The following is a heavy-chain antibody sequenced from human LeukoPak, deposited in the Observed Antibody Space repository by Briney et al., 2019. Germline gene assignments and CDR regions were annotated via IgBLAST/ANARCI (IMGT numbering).Heavy chain of an antibody. CDR3: AELGITMIGGV. D-gene: IGHD3-10*02. CDR1: GFTFSSYE. V-gene: IGHV3-48*03. Sequence: GGSLRLSCAASGFTFSSYEMNWVRQAPGKGLEWVSYISSSGSIIYYADSVKGRFTISRDNAKNSPYLQMNSLRAEDTAVYYCAELGITMIGGVWGKGTTVTISS. J-gene: IGHJ6*04. CDR2: ISSSGSII.